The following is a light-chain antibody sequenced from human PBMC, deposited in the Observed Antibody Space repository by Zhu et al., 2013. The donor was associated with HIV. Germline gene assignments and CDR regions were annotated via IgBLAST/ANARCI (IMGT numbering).Light chain of an antibody. CDR2: DAS. Sequence: EVVMTQSPATLSVSPGEGATLSCRASESISYKLAWYQQKLGQAPRLLIYDASARATGVPVRFSGSGSGTDFTLTISRLEPEDFAVYYCQQYGSSPPWTFGQGTKVEIK. V-gene: IGKV3-20*01. CDR3: QQYGSSPPWT. J-gene: IGKJ1*01. CDR1: ESISYK.